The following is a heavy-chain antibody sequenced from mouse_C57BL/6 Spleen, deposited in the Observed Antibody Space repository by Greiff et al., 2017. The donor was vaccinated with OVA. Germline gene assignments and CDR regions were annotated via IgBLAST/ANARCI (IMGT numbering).Heavy chain of an antibody. CDR3: ARRGGSSFLYAMDY. D-gene: IGHD1-1*01. CDR1: GFTFSSYT. V-gene: IGHV5-9*01. J-gene: IGHJ4*01. Sequence: EVKLVESGGGLVKPGGSLKLSCAASGFTFSSYTMSWVRQTPEKRLEWVATISGGGGNPYYPDSVKGRFTISRDNAKNTLYLQMSSLRSEDTALYYCARRGGSSFLYAMDYWGQGTSVTVSS. CDR2: ISGGGGNP.